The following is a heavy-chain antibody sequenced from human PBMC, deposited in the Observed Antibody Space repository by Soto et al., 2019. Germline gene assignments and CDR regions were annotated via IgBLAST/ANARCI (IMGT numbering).Heavy chain of an antibody. V-gene: IGHV3-48*02. J-gene: IGHJ4*02. Sequence: EVQLVESGGGLVQPGGSLRLSCVVSGFTFSAHAMNWVRQAPGKGLEWVAYITPSTATTYYADCVKGRFTISRDNAKNSLYLQMNSLRDEDTAVYYCAKDPRVTAIRPCYFDYWGQGTLVTVSS. CDR1: GFTFSAHA. D-gene: IGHD2-21*02. CDR2: ITPSTATT. CDR3: AKDPRVTAIRPCYFDY.